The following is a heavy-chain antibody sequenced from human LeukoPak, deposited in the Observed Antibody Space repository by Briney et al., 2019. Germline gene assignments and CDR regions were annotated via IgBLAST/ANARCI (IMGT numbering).Heavy chain of an antibody. V-gene: IGHV3-23*01. D-gene: IGHD3-10*01. CDR3: ARVLPDITMVRGAHDY. CDR1: GFTFSSYA. Sequence: GGSLRLSCAASGFTFSSYAMSWVRQAPGKGLEWVSAISGSGANTYYADSVKGRFTISRDNSKNTLYLQMNSLRAEDTAVYYCARVLPDITMVRGAHDYWGQGTLVTVSS. J-gene: IGHJ4*02. CDR2: ISGSGANT.